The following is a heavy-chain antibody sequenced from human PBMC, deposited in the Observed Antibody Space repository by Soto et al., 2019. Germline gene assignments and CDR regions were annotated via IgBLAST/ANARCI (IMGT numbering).Heavy chain of an antibody. V-gene: IGHV3-15*01. D-gene: IGHD3-3*01. CDR3: TTLDDYAFWGGYVRYYYYYMDV. Sequence: VGSLRLSCAASGFTFSNAWMSWVRQAPAKGLEWVGRIKSRTDGGTTEYAELLKGRFTISRDDSKNTVYLQMDSLKTEDTAVYYCTTLDDYAFWGGYVRYYYYYMDVWGKETAVTVSS. CDR2: IKSRTDGGTT. CDR1: GFTFSNAW. J-gene: IGHJ6*03.